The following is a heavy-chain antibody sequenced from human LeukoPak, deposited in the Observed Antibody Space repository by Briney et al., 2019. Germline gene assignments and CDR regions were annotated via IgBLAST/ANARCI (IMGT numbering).Heavy chain of an antibody. CDR1: GFTFDSYW. D-gene: IGHD3-10*01. J-gene: IGHJ4*02. V-gene: IGHV3-21*01. CDR3: ARGSRDYGSGSYPTY. Sequence: GGSLRLSCAASGFTFDSYWMHWVRQAPGKGLVWVSSISSSSSYIYYADSVKGRFTISRDNAKNSLYLQMNSLRAEDTAVYYCARGSRDYGSGSYPTYWGQGTLVTVSS. CDR2: ISSSSSYI.